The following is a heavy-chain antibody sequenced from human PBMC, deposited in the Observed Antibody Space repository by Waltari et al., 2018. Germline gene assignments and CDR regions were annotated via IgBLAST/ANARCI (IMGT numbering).Heavy chain of an antibody. D-gene: IGHD2-8*01. CDR3: AKDETDIWYLFDY. J-gene: IGHJ4*02. V-gene: IGHV3-30*18. CDR1: GFTFGSYG. Sequence: QVQLVESGGGVVQPGRSLRLSCAASGFTFGSYGMHWVRQAPGKGLEWVAVISYDGSNKYYADSVKGRFTISRDNSKNTLYLQMNSLRAEDTAVYYCAKDETDIWYLFDYWGQGTLVTVSS. CDR2: ISYDGSNK.